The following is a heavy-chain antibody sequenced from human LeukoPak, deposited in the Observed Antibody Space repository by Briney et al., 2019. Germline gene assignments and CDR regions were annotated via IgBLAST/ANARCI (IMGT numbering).Heavy chain of an antibody. Sequence: GGSLRLSCAASGFTFSSYGMHWVRQAPGKGLEWVAFIRYDGSNKYYADSVKGRFTISRDNSKNTLYLQMNSLRADDTAVYYCARLVGIAAEIVSWWFDPWGQGTLVTAS. D-gene: IGHD6-25*01. CDR3: ARLVGIAAEIVSWWFDP. V-gene: IGHV3-30*02. J-gene: IGHJ5*02. CDR1: GFTFSSYG. CDR2: IRYDGSNK.